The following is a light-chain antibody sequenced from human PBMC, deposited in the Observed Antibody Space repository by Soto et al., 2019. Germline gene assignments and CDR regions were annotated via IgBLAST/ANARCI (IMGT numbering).Light chain of an antibody. V-gene: IGLV2-23*01. CDR2: EGS. CDR1: SNDVGFYDL. Sequence: QSALTQPASVSGSPGQSITISCTGTSNDVGFYDLVSWYQQHPGKAPKLLIYEGSKRPSGVSDRFSGSKSGNTASLTISGRQSEDEADYYSSSYAGSVTLFVFGTGTKVTVL. J-gene: IGLJ1*01. CDR3: SSYAGSVTLFV.